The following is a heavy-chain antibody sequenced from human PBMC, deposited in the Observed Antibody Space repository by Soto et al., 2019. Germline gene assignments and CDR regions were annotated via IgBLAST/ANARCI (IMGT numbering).Heavy chain of an antibody. J-gene: IGHJ5*02. Sequence: XSAEVSGKTSGYTFSNYGITWVRQAPGQPLEWLGWISLYSDGTNYAQKFQGRVSMTTDTSTTTAYMELRSLRSDDTAVYYCARVVPGAEAWFGPWGQGTLGTVSS. V-gene: IGHV1-18*01. CDR2: ISLYSDGT. CDR3: ARVVPGAEAWFGP. CDR1: GYTFSNYG. D-gene: IGHD2-2*01.